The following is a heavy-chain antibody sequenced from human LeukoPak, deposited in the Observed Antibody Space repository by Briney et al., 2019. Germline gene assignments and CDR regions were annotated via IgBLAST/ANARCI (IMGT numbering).Heavy chain of an antibody. CDR2: IYARGST. D-gene: IGHD3-10*01. CDR3: ARENTMVRGERAFDY. Sequence: SETLSLTCTVCGGSISSYYGSSIRPPAGKGLEGIGRIYARGSTKYNPPLKSRVTMSVDTSKNKFHLMLRSVTAAVTGVYYCARENTMVRGERAFDYWGQGTLVTVSS. V-gene: IGHV4-4*07. CDR1: GGSISSYY. J-gene: IGHJ4*02.